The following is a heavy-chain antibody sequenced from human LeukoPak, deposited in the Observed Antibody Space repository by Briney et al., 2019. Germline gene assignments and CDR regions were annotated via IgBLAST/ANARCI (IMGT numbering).Heavy chain of an antibody. Sequence: GGSLRLSCAASGFTFSDYYMSWIRQAPGKGLEWVSYISSSGSTIYYAGSVKGRFTISRDNAKNSLYLQMNSLRAEDTAVYYCAKAYGDYPPGTVDYWGQGTLVTVPS. D-gene: IGHD4-17*01. CDR2: ISSSGSTI. CDR3: AKAYGDYPPGTVDY. J-gene: IGHJ4*02. CDR1: GFTFSDYY. V-gene: IGHV3-11*01.